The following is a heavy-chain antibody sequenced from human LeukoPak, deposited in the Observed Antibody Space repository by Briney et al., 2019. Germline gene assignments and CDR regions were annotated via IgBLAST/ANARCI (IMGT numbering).Heavy chain of an antibody. CDR3: ARGEGRPWFDP. J-gene: IGHJ5*02. Sequence: SETLSLTCTVSDGSISSYYWSGIRQPAGKGLEGIGRIYTSGSTNYNPSLKSRVTMSVDTSKTQFCQKPSSVTAADTAVYDCARGEGRPWFDPWGQGTLVTAPS. D-gene: IGHD1-26*01. CDR2: IYTSGST. V-gene: IGHV4-4*07. CDR1: DGSISSYY.